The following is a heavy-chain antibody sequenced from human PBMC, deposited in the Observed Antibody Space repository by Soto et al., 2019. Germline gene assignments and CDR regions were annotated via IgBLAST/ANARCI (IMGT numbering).Heavy chain of an antibody. V-gene: IGHV1-24*01. D-gene: IGHD2-15*01. Sequence: ASVKVSCKVSGYTLTELSMHWVRQAPGKGLEWMRGFDPEDGETIYAQKFQGRVTMTEDTSTDTAYMELSSLRSEDTAVYYCATGVFGGYLPSDYWGQGTLVTVSS. CDR1: GYTLTELS. J-gene: IGHJ4*02. CDR2: FDPEDGET. CDR3: ATGVFGGYLPSDY.